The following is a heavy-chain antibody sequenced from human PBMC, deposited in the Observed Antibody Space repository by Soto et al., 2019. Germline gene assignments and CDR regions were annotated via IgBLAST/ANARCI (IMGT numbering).Heavy chain of an antibody. CDR1: GFTVSSNY. CDR3: ARDLSLPGIRSYGMDV. D-gene: IGHD1-20*01. J-gene: IGHJ6*02. CDR2: IYSGGST. Sequence: PGGTLRLSCAASGFTVSSNYMSWVRQAPGKGLEWVSVIYSGGSTYYADSVKGRFTISRDNSKNTLYLQMNSLRAEDTAVYYCARDLSLPGIRSYGMDVWGQGTTVTVSS. V-gene: IGHV3-66*01.